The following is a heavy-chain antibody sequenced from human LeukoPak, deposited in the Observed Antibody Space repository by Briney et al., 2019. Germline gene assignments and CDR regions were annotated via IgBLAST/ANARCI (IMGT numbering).Heavy chain of an antibody. CDR3: ARDLGGNWPNDAFDI. V-gene: IGHV3-33*01. J-gene: IGHJ3*02. D-gene: IGHD1-1*01. CDR1: GFTFSSYG. CDR2: IWYDGSNK. Sequence: GRSLRLSCAASGFTFSSYGMHWVRQAPGKGLEWVAVIWYDGSNKYYADSVKGRFTISRDNSKNTLYLQMNSLRAEDTAVYYCARDLGGNWPNDAFDIWGQGTMVTVSS.